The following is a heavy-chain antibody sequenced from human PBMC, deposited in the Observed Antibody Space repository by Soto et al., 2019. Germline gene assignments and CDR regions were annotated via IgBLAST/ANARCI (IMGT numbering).Heavy chain of an antibody. CDR2: IIPIFGTA. Sequence: VASVKVSCKASGGTFSSYAISWVRQAPGQGLEWMGGIIPIFGTANYAQKFQGRVTITADKSTSTAYMELSSLRSEDTAVYYCATQGITMIVVVNPQTPFDYWGQGTQVTVS. V-gene: IGHV1-69*06. CDR1: GGTFSSYA. D-gene: IGHD3-22*01. J-gene: IGHJ4*02. CDR3: ATQGITMIVVVNPQTPFDY.